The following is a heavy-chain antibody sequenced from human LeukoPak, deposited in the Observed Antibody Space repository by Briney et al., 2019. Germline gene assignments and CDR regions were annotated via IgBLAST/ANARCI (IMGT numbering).Heavy chain of an antibody. CDR3: AKDEVGGGNLDY. J-gene: IGHJ4*02. CDR2: IWYDGSNK. D-gene: IGHD2-15*01. CDR1: GFTFSSYG. Sequence: GRSLRLSCAASGFTFSSYGMHWVRQAPGKGLEWVAVIWYDGSNKYYADSVKGRFTISRDNSKNTLYLQMNSPRAEDTAVYYCAKDEVGGGNLDYWGQGTLVTVSS. V-gene: IGHV3-33*06.